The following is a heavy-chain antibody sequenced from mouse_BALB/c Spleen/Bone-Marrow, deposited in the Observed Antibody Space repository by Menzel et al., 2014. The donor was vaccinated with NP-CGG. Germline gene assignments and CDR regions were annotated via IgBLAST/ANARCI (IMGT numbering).Heavy chain of an antibody. CDR3: AKNYYYGYVAY. CDR2: INPDSSTI. D-gene: IGHD1-2*01. Sequence: EVQRVESGGGLVQPGGSLKLSCAASGFYFSRYWMTWVRQAPGKGLEWIGEINPDSSTINYTPSLKDKFIISRDNAKNTLYLQMSKVRSEDTALYYCAKNYYYGYVAYWGQGTLVTVSA. CDR1: GFYFSRYW. J-gene: IGHJ3*01. V-gene: IGHV4-1*02.